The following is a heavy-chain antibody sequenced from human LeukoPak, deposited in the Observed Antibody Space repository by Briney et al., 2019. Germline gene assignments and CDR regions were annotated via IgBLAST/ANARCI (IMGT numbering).Heavy chain of an antibody. CDR3: ARTSSAPLLEWLLWD. D-gene: IGHD3-3*01. Sequence: GGSLRLSCAASGFTFSGYAMHWVRQAPGKGLEWVAVISYDGSNKYYADSVKGRFTISRDNSKNTLYLQMNSLRAEDTAVYYCARTSSAPLLEWLLWDWGQGTLVTVSS. J-gene: IGHJ4*02. CDR2: ISYDGSNK. CDR1: GFTFSGYA. V-gene: IGHV3-30-3*01.